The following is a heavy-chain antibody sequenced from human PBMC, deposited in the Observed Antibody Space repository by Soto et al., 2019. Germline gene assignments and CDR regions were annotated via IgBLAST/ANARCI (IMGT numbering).Heavy chain of an antibody. CDR3: ARGSTLRYFDWSHNYYYYMDV. CDR1: GYTFTSYD. Sequence: GASAKVSCKASGYTFTSYDSNWMRQATGQGLEWMGWMNPNSGNTGYAQKFQGRVTMTRNTSISTAYMELSSLRSEDTAVYYCARGSTLRYFDWSHNYYYYMDVWGKGTTVTVSS. J-gene: IGHJ6*03. V-gene: IGHV1-8*01. D-gene: IGHD3-9*01. CDR2: MNPNSGNT.